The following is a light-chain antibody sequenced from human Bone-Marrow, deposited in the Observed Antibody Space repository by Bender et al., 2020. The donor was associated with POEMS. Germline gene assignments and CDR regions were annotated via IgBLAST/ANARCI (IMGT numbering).Light chain of an antibody. V-gene: IGLV2-11*01. CDR3: CSYADNSVWV. CDR2: EVR. CDR1: SSDVGYYNY. Sequence: QSALTQPRSVSGSPGQSVAISCTGTSSDVGYYNYVSWYQQHPGKAPKLMIYEVRKRPSGVSNRFSGSKSDNTASLTISGLQAEDEADFYCCSYADNSVWVFGGGTKLTVL. J-gene: IGLJ3*02.